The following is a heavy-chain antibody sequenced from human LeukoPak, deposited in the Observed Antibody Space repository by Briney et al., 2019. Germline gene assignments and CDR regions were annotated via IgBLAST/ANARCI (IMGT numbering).Heavy chain of an antibody. CDR3: ARVRRFGTRPFDY. CDR1: GYTFTSYG. CDR2: INAYNGNT. Sequence: ASVKVSCKASGYTFTSYGVSWVRQAPGQGLEWMGWINAYNGNTNYAQKLQGRVTMTTDTSTSTAYTELRSLRSDDTAVYYCARVRRFGTRPFDYWGQGTLVTVSS. J-gene: IGHJ4*02. V-gene: IGHV1-18*04. D-gene: IGHD3-10*01.